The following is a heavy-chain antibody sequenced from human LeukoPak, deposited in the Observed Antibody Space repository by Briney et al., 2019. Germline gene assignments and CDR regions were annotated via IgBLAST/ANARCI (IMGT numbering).Heavy chain of an antibody. CDR3: ARPDCSGGSCYPPFDY. CDR2: ISSSGYTI. D-gene: IGHD2-15*01. J-gene: IGHJ4*02. CDR1: GFTVSSNY. Sequence: GGSLRLSCAASGFTVSSNYMSWVRQAPWKGLEWVSYISSSGYTIYYADSVKGRFTISRDNAKNSVYLQMNSLRAEDTAVYYCARPDCSGGSCYPPFDYWGQGTLVTVSS. V-gene: IGHV3-11*01.